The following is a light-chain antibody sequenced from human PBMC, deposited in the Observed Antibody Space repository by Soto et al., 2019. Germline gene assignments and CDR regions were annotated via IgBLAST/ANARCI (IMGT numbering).Light chain of an antibody. CDR1: SSDVGSYNL. CDR2: EAT. J-gene: IGLJ1*01. CDR3: CSYAGSSTYV. V-gene: IGLV2-23*01. Sequence: QSVLTQPASVSGSPGQSITISCTGTSSDVGSYNLVSWYQQHPGKAPKFMIYEATKRPSGVSNRFSGSKSGNTASLTISGIQAEDEADYYCCSYAGSSTYVFGTGTKLTVL.